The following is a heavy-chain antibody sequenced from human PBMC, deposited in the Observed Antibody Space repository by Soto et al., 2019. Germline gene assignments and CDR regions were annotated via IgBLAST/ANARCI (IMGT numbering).Heavy chain of an antibody. CDR1: GGTFSSYA. D-gene: IGHD3-22*01. Sequence: SVKVSCKASGGTFSSYAISWVRQAPGQGLEWMGGIIPIFGTANYAQKFQGRVTITADESTSTAYMELSSLRSEDTAVYYCARVQSRRSWYYYDSSGYYYFGYWGQGTLVTVSS. V-gene: IGHV1-69*13. CDR3: ARVQSRRSWYYYDSSGYYYFGY. CDR2: IIPIFGTA. J-gene: IGHJ4*02.